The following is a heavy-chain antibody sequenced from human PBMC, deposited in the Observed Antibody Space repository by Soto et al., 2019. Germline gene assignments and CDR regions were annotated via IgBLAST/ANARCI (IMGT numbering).Heavy chain of an antibody. Sequence: QVQLVQSGAEVKKPGSSVKVSCKASGGTVSSYAISWVRQAPGQGLEWMGGIIPILGTPKYAQKFQGRVTITADESTSTAYMELSSLRSEDTAVYYCAGQESYTAPFDYWGQGTLVTVSS. V-gene: IGHV1-69*01. CDR2: IIPILGTP. CDR1: GGTVSSYA. CDR3: AGQESYTAPFDY. D-gene: IGHD3-16*02. J-gene: IGHJ4*02.